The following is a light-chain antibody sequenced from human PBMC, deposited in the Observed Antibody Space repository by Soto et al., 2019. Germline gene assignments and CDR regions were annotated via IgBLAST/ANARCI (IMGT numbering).Light chain of an antibody. V-gene: IGKV1-33*01. CDR1: QDIGNH. CDR2: GAS. CDR3: EQDENFPFS. J-gene: IGKJ3*01. Sequence: DIQMTQSPSSLSASVGDRITITCQASQDIGNHLNWYQKKPGKAPNFLIYGASNLETGVPSRFSGRDSVTDFTVSITSPQPEDVATLYCEQDENFPFSFDPGTKVDIK.